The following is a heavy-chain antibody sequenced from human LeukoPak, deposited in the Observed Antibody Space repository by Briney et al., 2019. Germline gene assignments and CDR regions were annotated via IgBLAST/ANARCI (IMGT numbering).Heavy chain of an antibody. CDR2: ISDSGGST. D-gene: IGHD3-10*01. J-gene: IGHJ4*02. V-gene: IGHV3-23*01. CDR3: AKAYGSGIYYNYFDY. Sequence: GGSLRLSCAASGFTFRSYAMTWVRQAPGKGLEWVSSISDSGGSTYYADSVKGRFTISRDSSKNTLYLQMNSLRAEDTAVYYCAKAYGSGIYYNYFDYWGQGTLVTVSS. CDR1: GFTFRSYA.